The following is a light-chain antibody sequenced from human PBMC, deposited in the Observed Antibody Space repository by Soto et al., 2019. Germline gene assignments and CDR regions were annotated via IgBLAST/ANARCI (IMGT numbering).Light chain of an antibody. J-gene: IGLJ3*02. CDR3: GTWDTSLSVWV. Sequence: QSVLTQPPSASGTPGQRVTISCSGSSSNIGSNVVNWYQQLPGTAPKLLIYSNNQRPSGVPDRFSGSKSGTSASLAISGLQSEDETDYYCGTWDTSLSVWVFGGGTKLTVL. V-gene: IGLV1-44*01. CDR1: SSNIGSNV. CDR2: SNN.